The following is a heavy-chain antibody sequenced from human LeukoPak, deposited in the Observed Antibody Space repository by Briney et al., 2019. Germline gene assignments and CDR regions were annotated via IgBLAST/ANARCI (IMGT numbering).Heavy chain of an antibody. D-gene: IGHD2-15*01. CDR1: GFTFSSYG. CDR3: VYCSGGNCYYAVRGWTY. CDR2: IRYDGSNK. J-gene: IGHJ4*02. Sequence: GGSLRLSCAASGFTFSSYGMHWVRQAPGKGLEWVAFIRYDGSNKYYADSVKGRFTISRDNSKNTVHLEMNSLRAEDTAVYYCVYCSGGNCYYAVRGWTYWGQGTLVTVSS. V-gene: IGHV3-30*02.